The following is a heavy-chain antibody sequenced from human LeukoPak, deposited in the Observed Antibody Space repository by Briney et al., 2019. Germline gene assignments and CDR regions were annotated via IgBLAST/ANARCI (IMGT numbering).Heavy chain of an antibody. V-gene: IGHV4-59*01. D-gene: IGHD3-9*01. CDR1: GGSISSYY. CDR2: IYYSGST. Sequence: SETLSLTCTVSGGSISSYYWSWIRQPPGKGLEWIGYIYYSGSTNYNPSLKSRVTISVDTSKNQFSLKLSSMTAADTAVYYCARSYYDILTGYYTNFDYWGQGTLVTVSS. CDR3: ARSYYDILTGYYTNFDY. J-gene: IGHJ4*02.